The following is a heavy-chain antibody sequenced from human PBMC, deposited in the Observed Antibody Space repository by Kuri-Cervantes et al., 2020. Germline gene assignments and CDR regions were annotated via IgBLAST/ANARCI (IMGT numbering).Heavy chain of an antibody. J-gene: IGHJ4*02. V-gene: IGHV3-30*18. CDR2: ISYDGVNK. CDR3: AKDKNDYGEQYFDY. CDR1: GFSLRNYG. Sequence: LSLTCAASGFSLRNYGIHWVRQAPGKGLEWVAVISYDGVNKYYADSVKGRFTISRDNSKNTLYLQMNSLRAEDTAVYFCAKDKNDYGEQYFDYRGQGTLVTVSS. D-gene: IGHD4-17*01.